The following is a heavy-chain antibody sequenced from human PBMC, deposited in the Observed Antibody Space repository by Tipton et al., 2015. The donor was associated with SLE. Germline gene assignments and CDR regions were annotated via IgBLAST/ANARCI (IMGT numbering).Heavy chain of an antibody. D-gene: IGHD2-15*01. CDR1: GGSISSHY. J-gene: IGHJ4*02. Sequence: LRLSCTVSGGSISSHYWSCIRQAPGKGLEWIGYISNSETTNYNPSLKSRVTISVDTSKNQFSLKLRSVTAADTAVYYCAGAWQGYCSGGTCYVLDYWGQGTLVTVSS. V-gene: IGHV4-59*11. CDR3: AGAWQGYCSGGTCYVLDY. CDR2: ISNSETT.